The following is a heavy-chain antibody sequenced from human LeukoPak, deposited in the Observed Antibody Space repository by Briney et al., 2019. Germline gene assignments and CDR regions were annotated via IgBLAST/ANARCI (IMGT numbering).Heavy chain of an antibody. CDR1: GFTLSNYG. CDR2: ISSRSTCI. J-gene: IGHJ6*03. V-gene: IGHV3-21*01. D-gene: IGHD6-19*01. Sequence: PGGALRLSCAAPGFTLSNYGMTRVRQAPGKGLEWVSSISSRSTCIYYADSVKGRFTISSDNAKNSLYLQMNSLRAEDTAVYYCAKSSGWNYYYYYMDVWGKGTTVIASS. CDR3: AKSSGWNYYYYYMDV.